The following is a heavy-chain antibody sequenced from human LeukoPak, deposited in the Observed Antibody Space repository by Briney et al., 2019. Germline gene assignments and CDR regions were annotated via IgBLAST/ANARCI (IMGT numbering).Heavy chain of an antibody. J-gene: IGHJ6*03. Sequence: ASVKVSCKASGYTFTSYDINWVRQATGQGLEWMGWMNPNSGNTGYAQKFQGRVTMTRDTSISTAYMELSRLRSDDTAVYYCARGSSPPYYYYMDVWGKGTTVTVSS. CDR1: GYTFTSYD. CDR2: MNPNSGNT. V-gene: IGHV1-8*01. CDR3: ARGSSPPYYYYMDV. D-gene: IGHD6-13*01.